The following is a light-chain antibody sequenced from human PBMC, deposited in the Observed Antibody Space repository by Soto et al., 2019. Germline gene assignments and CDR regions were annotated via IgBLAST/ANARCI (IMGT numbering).Light chain of an antibody. V-gene: IGKV1-33*01. J-gene: IGKJ5*01. CDR1: QNINNY. CDR3: QQYENLPT. Sequence: DIQMTQSRSSLAASVGDRVTITCQASQNINNYLNWYQQKPGRAPKLLIYDASNLEAGVPSRFRGSGSGTDFNFTSSRLQPEDIATYYCQQYENLPTFGEATRLEIK. CDR2: DAS.